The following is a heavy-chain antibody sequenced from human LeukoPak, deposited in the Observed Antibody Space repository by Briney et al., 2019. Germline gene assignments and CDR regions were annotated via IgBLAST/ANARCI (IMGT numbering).Heavy chain of an antibody. V-gene: IGHV4-34*01. Sequence: SETLSLTCAVYGGSFSGYYWSWVRQPPGKGLEWIGEINHSGSTNYNPSLKSRVTISVDTSKNQFSLKLSSVTAADTAVYYCARGIVGARPFDYWGQGTLVTVSS. CDR3: ARGIVGARPFDY. D-gene: IGHD1-26*01. J-gene: IGHJ4*02. CDR1: GGSFSGYY. CDR2: INHSGST.